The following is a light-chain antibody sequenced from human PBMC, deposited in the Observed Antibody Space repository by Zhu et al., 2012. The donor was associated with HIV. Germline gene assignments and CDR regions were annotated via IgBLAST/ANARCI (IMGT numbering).Light chain of an antibody. CDR3: QQSSNWPPGLT. V-gene: IGKV3-11*01. Sequence: ESVLTQSPGTLSLSPGERATLSCRASQSVSNNLAWYQQKPGQAPRLLIYGASNRATGIAARFSGSGSRTDFTLTISSLEPEDFAVYYCQQSSNWPPGLTFGGGTKVEIK. CDR2: GAS. CDR1: QSVSNN. J-gene: IGKJ4*01.